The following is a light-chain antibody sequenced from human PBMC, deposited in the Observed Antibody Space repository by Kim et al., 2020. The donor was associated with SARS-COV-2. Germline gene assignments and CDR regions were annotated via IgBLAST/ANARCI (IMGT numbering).Light chain of an antibody. Sequence: PASGSCKSSQSLMHNNGKTYFYWYLQKPGQSPQLLIYEVSNRFSGVPDRFSGSGSATDFTLKISRVEAEDVGVYYCMQSLQFPITFGQGTRLEIK. CDR2: EVS. J-gene: IGKJ5*01. CDR1: QSLMHNNGKTY. CDR3: MQSLQFPIT. V-gene: IGKV2D-29*02.